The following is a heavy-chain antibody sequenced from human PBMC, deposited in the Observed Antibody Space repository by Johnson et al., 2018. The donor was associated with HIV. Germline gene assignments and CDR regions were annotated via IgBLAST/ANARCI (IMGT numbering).Heavy chain of an antibody. CDR2: IRYDGSNK. V-gene: IGHV3-30*02. CDR3: ARGTDAFDI. CDR1: GFTFDDYD. J-gene: IGHJ3*02. Sequence: VQLVESGGGLVQPGGSLRLSCAASGFTFDDYDMSWVRQAPGKGLEWVAFIRYDGSNKYYADSVKGRFTISRDNSKNTLYLQMNSLRAEDTAVYYCARGTDAFDIWGQGTMVTVSS.